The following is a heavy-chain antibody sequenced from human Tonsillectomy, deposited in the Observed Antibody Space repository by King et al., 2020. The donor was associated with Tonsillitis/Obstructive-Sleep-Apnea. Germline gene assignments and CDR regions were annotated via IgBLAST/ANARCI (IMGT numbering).Heavy chain of an antibody. V-gene: IGHV3-23*04. CDR2: ISGSGGNR. J-gene: IGHJ6*02. CDR3: AKDLTVAGTKGVREYYHYYGMHV. D-gene: IGHD6-19*01. CDR1: GFTFSSYA. Sequence: VQLVESGGGLVQPGGSLRLSCAASGFTFSSYAMSWVRQAPGKGLEWVSGISGSGGNRYYADSVKGRFTISRDNSKNTLYLQMNSLRAEDTAVYHCAKDLTVAGTKGVREYYHYYGMHVWGQGTTVTVSS.